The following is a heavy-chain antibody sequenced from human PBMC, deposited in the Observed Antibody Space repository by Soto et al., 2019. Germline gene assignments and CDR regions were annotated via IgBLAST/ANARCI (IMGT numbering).Heavy chain of an antibody. Sequence: PSETLSLTCTVSRGSISTYYWSWIRQPAGKGLEWIGRIYRGGGTNYDPSLKSRVTMSVDTSKNQFSLKLSLVTAADTAVYYCARGSAAGVDYGMDVWGQGTTVTVS. V-gene: IGHV4-4*07. CDR1: RGSISTYY. D-gene: IGHD6-25*01. CDR2: IYRGGGT. J-gene: IGHJ6*02. CDR3: ARGSAAGVDYGMDV.